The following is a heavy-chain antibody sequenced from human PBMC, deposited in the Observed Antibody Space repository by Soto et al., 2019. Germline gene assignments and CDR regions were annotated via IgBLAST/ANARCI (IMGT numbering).Heavy chain of an antibody. CDR1: GFTFSSYG. D-gene: IGHD5-18*01. CDR3: AKVPVPWIQLWSPSYGMDV. CDR2: ISYDGSNK. V-gene: IGHV3-30*18. Sequence: GGSLRLSCAASGFTFSSYGMHWVRQAPGKGLEWVAVISYDGSNKYYADSVKGRFTISRDNSKNTLYLQMNSLRAEDTAVYYCAKVPVPWIQLWSPSYGMDVWGQGTTVTVSS. J-gene: IGHJ6*02.